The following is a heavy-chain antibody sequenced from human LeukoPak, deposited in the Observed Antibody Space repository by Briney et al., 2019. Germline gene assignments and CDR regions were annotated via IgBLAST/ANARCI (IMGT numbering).Heavy chain of an antibody. Sequence: PGASLRVSCAASGFAFSNYAMSWVRQAPGEGLEWVSTISGRGGSTYYADSVKGRFTISRDDSKNTLYLQMNSLRAEDTAVYYCAKEDAGLLDLVEGMDVWGQGTTVTVSS. CDR1: GFAFSNYA. CDR2: ISGRGGST. J-gene: IGHJ6*02. D-gene: IGHD3-3*01. CDR3: AKEDAGLLDLVEGMDV. V-gene: IGHV3-23*01.